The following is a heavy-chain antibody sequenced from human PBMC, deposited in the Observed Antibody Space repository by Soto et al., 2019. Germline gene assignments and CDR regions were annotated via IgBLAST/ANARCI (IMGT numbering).Heavy chain of an antibody. Sequence: GWPRLSCAASGFAINNNYMSWVRQAPGRGLEWVSVIYSGGNTYYADSVKGPFTISRDNTKNTLYLQMNSLRAEDTAVYYCARATDDSNYVDYYFDYWGPGTLVTVSS. CDR2: IYSGGNT. J-gene: IGHJ4*02. D-gene: IGHD4-4*01. V-gene: IGHV3-53*01. CDR3: ARATDDSNYVDYYFDY. CDR1: GFAINNNY.